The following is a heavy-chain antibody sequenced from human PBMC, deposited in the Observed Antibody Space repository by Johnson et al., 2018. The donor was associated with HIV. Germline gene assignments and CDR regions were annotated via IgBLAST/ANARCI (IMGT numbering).Heavy chain of an antibody. CDR3: VRDDYAFHI. CDR2: MWYDGSNK. J-gene: IGHJ3*02. V-gene: IGHV3-33*01. Sequence: QVQLVESGGGVVQPGRSLRLSCAASGFTFSTYGMHWVRQAPGKGLEWVAVMWYDGSNKYYADSVKGRFTISRDNSKNTLYLQMKSLRVDDTAVYYCVRDDYAFHIWGQGTMVTVSS. D-gene: IGHD2-21*02. CDR1: GFTFSTYG.